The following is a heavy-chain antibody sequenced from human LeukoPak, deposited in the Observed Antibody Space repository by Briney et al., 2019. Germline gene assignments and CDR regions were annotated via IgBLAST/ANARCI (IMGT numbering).Heavy chain of an antibody. CDR2: ISSSSSTI. D-gene: IGHD3-10*01. J-gene: IGHJ4*02. Sequence: GGSLPLSRAAFGFTFSGYSMKSVRQAPRKRMEWVSYISSSSSTIYYADSVKGRFTISRDNAKNSLYLQMNSLRAEDTAVYYCARDRFTMVRGVSDYWGQGTLVTVSS. CDR3: ARDRFTMVRGVSDY. CDR1: GFTFSGYS. V-gene: IGHV3-48*01.